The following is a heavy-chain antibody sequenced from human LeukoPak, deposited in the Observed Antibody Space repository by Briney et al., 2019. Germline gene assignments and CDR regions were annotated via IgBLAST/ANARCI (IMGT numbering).Heavy chain of an antibody. J-gene: IGHJ4*02. CDR1: GFTFDDYG. D-gene: IGHD1-26*01. Sequence: PGGSLRLSCAASGFTFDDYGMSWVRQAPGKGLEWDCGINWNGGSTGYADSVKGRFTISRDNAKNSLYLQMNSLRAEDTALYYCARDGISGSFTHFDYWGQGTLVTVSS. V-gene: IGHV3-20*04. CDR2: INWNGGST. CDR3: ARDGISGSFTHFDY.